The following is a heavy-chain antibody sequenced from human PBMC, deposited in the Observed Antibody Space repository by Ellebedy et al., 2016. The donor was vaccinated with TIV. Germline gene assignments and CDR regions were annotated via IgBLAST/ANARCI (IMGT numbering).Heavy chain of an antibody. Sequence: MPSETLSLTFTVSGDSISSSSYYWGWIRQLPGKGLEWIGSIYYSGSTYYNPSLKSRVTISVDTSKNQFSLKLSSVTAADTAVYYCARQGYRGYSYGATYTPFDYWGQGTLVTVSS. D-gene: IGHD5-18*01. J-gene: IGHJ4*02. CDR2: IYYSGST. CDR3: ARQGYRGYSYGATYTPFDY. CDR1: GDSISSSSYY. V-gene: IGHV4-39*01.